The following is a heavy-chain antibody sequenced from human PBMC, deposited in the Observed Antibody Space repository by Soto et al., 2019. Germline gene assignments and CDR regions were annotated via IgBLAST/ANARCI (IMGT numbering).Heavy chain of an antibody. CDR3: GAGGTRWLNSAFEY. J-gene: IGHJ4*02. Sequence: QVQLLQSGAEVKKPGASVKVSCKVSGHTLTELSMHWVRQAPGRGLEWMGGVDPEDGETIFAQKFQGRVTMTEVTSTDATYLELTSLRSDHTAVYYCGAGGTRWLNSAFEYWGQGTLVTISS. V-gene: IGHV1-24*01. CDR2: VDPEDGET. D-gene: IGHD1-1*01. CDR1: GHTLTELS.